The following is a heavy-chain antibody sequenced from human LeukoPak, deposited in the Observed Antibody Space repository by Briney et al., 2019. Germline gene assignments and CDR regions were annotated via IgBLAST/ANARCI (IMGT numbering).Heavy chain of an antibody. CDR2: MNRNSGNT. CDR1: GYTFTSYD. CDR3: VKVSYYYDSSGYYVMYYFDY. J-gene: IGHJ4*02. D-gene: IGHD3-22*01. Sequence: ASVKVSCKASGYTFTSYDINWVRQATGQGLEWMGWMNRNSGNTGYAQKFQGRVTITRNTSISTAYMELSSLRSEDTAVYYCVKVSYYYDSSGYYVMYYFDYWGQGTLVTVSS. V-gene: IGHV1-8*03.